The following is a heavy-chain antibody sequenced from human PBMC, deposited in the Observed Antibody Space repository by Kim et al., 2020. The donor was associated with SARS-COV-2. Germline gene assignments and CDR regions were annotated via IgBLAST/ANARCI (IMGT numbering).Heavy chain of an antibody. J-gene: IGHJ5*02. D-gene: IGHD6-6*01. CDR3: ARGTSIAARLHRFDP. Sequence: PSLKSRVTISVDTSKNQFSLKLSSVTAADTAVYYCARGTSIAARLHRFDPWGQGTLVTVSS. V-gene: IGHV4-59*09.